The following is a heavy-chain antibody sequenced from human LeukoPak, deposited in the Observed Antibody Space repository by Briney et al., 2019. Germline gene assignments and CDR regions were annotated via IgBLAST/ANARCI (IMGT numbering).Heavy chain of an antibody. V-gene: IGHV3-23*01. J-gene: IGHJ4*02. CDR2: ISGSGGCT. CDR3: AKGPNYYDSSGYLPR. Sequence: GGSLRLSCAASGFTFSSYAMSWVRQAPGKGLEWVSAISGSGGCTYYADSVKGRFTISRDNSKNTLYLQMNSLRAEDTAVYYCAKGPNYYDSSGYLPRWGQGTLVTVSS. CDR1: GFTFSSYA. D-gene: IGHD3-22*01.